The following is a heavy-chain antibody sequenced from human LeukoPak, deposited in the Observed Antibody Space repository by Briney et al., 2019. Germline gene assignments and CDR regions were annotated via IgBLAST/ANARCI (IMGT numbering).Heavy chain of an antibody. D-gene: IGHD3-16*02. V-gene: IGHV1-69*04. CDR1: GGTFSSYA. CDR3: ARGGVIVYYFDY. Sequence: ASVKVSCKASGGTFSSYAISWVRQAPGQGLEWMGRIIPILGIANYAQKFQGRVTITADKSTSTAYMELSSLRSEDTAVYYCARGGVIVYYFDYWGQGTLVTVSS. J-gene: IGHJ4*02. CDR2: IIPILGIA.